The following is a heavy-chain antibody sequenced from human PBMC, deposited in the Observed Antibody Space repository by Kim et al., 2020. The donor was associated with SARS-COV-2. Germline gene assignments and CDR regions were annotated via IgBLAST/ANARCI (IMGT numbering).Heavy chain of an antibody. CDR3: ASREIRITIFGVVILDAFDI. D-gene: IGHD3-3*01. V-gene: IGHV4-31*03. CDR2: IYYSGST. CDR1: GGSISSGGYY. Sequence: SETLSLTCTVSGGSISSGGYYWSWIRQHPGKGLEWIGYIYYSGSTYYNPSLKGRVTISVDTSKNQFSLKLSSVTAADTAVYYCASREIRITIFGVVILDAFDIWGQGTMVTVSS. J-gene: IGHJ3*02.